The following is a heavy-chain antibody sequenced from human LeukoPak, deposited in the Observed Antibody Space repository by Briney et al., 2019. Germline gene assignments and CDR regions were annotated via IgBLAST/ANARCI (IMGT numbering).Heavy chain of an antibody. CDR2: ISSSSSYT. D-gene: IGHD2-15*01. J-gene: IGHJ4*02. CDR3: AREGKYCSGGSCYRYFDY. CDR1: GFTFSDYY. V-gene: IGHV3-11*05. Sequence: KPGGSLRLSCAASGFTFSDYYMSWIRPAPGKGLEWVSYISSSSSYTNYADSVKGRFTISRDNAKNSLYLQMNSLRAEDTAVYYCAREGKYCSGGSCYRYFDYWGQGTLVTVSS.